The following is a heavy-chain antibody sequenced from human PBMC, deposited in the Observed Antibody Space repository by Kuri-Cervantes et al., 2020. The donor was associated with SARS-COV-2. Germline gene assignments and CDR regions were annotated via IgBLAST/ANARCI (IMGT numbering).Heavy chain of an antibody. D-gene: IGHD2-2*01. CDR1: GFTFSSYA. CDR2: ISGSGGST. V-gene: IGHV3-23*01. CDR3: ARGPPEYQLLNTAFDI. Sequence: GESLKISCAASGFTFSSYAMSWVRQAPGKGLEWVSGISGSGGSTYYADSVKGRFTISRDNSKNTLYLQMNSLRAEDTAVYYCARGPPEYQLLNTAFDIWGQGTMVTVSS. J-gene: IGHJ3*02.